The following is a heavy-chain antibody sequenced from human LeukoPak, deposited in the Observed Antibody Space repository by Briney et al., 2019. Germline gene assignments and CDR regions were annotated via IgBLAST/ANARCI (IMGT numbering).Heavy chain of an antibody. CDR2: IIPIFGTA. CDR3: ARSGYYGSGSYYNPLYYFDY. CDR1: GGTFSSYA. J-gene: IGHJ4*02. Sequence: SVKVSCKASGGTFSSYAISWVRQAPGQGLEWMGRIIPIFGTADYAQKFQGRVTITTDESTSTAYMELSSLRSEDTAVYYCARSGYYGSGSYYNPLYYFDYWGQGTLVTVSS. V-gene: IGHV1-69*05. D-gene: IGHD3-10*01.